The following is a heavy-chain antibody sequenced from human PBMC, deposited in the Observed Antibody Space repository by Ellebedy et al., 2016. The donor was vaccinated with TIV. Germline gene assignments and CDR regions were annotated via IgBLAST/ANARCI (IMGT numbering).Heavy chain of an antibody. V-gene: IGHV3-9*01. Sequence: SLKISXAASGFTFDDYAMHWVRQAPGKGLEWVSGISWNSGSIGFADSVKGRFTISRDNAKNSLYLQMNSLRAEDTAVYYCAVVVVAATGDYWGQGTLVTVSS. D-gene: IGHD2-15*01. CDR3: AVVVVAATGDY. J-gene: IGHJ4*02. CDR1: GFTFDDYA. CDR2: ISWNSGSI.